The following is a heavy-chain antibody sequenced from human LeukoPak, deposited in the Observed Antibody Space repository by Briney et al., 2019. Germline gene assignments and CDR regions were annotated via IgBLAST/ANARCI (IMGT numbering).Heavy chain of an antibody. CDR3: AKEGVVVVAATESHFQH. V-gene: IGHV3-23*01. Sequence: QPGGSLRLSCAASGFTFSSYAMSWVRQAPGKGLEWVSAISGSGGSTYYADSVKGRFTISRDNSKNTLYLQMNSLRAEDTAVYYCAKEGVVVVAATESHFQHWGQGTLVTVSS. CDR2: ISGSGGST. CDR1: GFTFSSYA. J-gene: IGHJ1*01. D-gene: IGHD2-15*01.